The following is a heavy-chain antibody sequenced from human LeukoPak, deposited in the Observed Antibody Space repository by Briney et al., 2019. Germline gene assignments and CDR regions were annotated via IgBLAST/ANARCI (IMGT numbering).Heavy chain of an antibody. Sequence: GGSLRLSCAASGFPVGNHWMSWVRQAPGMGLVWVSRISSNGNTVTYADSVRGRFTISRDSAKNTLYLQMNSLRVEDTAVYYCARGTTAGTGYLDSWGQGTLVTVSS. CDR2: ISSNGNTV. CDR1: GFPVGNHW. CDR3: ARGTTAGTGYLDS. V-gene: IGHV3-74*01. J-gene: IGHJ4*02. D-gene: IGHD3-9*01.